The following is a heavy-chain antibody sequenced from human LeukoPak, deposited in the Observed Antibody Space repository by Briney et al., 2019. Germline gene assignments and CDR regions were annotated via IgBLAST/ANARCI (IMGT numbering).Heavy chain of an antibody. J-gene: IGHJ4*02. CDR1: GFTFSSYG. D-gene: IGHD2-2*01. CDR2: IWYDGSNK. Sequence: GGSLRLSCAASGFTFSSYGMHWVRQAPGKGLEWVAVIWYDGSNKYYADSVKGRFTISRDNAKNSLYLQMNSLRAEDTAVYYCARGPPAAIFDYWGQGTLVTVSS. CDR3: ARGPPAAIFDY. V-gene: IGHV3-33*01.